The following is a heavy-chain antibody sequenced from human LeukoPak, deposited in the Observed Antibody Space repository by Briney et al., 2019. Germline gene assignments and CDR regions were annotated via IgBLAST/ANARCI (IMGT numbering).Heavy chain of an antibody. Sequence: PSETLSLTCAVSGGSISSSNWWSWVRQPPGKGLEWIGEIYHSGSTNYNPSLKSRVTISVDKSKNQFSLKLRSVTAADTAVYYCARGIVVVPAAMLRRPSRIFDYWGQGTLVTVSS. V-gene: IGHV4-4*02. CDR1: GGSISSSNW. CDR2: IYHSGST. D-gene: IGHD2-2*01. J-gene: IGHJ4*02. CDR3: ARGIVVVPAAMLRRPSRIFDY.